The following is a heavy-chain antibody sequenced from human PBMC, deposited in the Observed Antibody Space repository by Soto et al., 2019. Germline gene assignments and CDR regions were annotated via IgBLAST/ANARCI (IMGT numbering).Heavy chain of an antibody. D-gene: IGHD5-18*01. J-gene: IGHJ4*02. CDR3: ARAKIGYSYGPFDY. CDR1: GYTFTSYA. V-gene: IGHV1-69*13. CDR2: IIPIFGTA. Sequence: SVKFYCRASGYTFTSYATSWVRKAPGQGLEWMGGIIPIFGTANYAQKFQGRVTITADESTSTAYMELSSLRSEDTAVYYCARAKIGYSYGPFDYWGQGTLVTVSS.